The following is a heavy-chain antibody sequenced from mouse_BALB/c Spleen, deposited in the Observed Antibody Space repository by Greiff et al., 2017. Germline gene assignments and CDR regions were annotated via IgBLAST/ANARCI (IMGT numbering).Heavy chain of an antibody. Sequence: VQLQQSGPELVKPGASVKMSCKASGYTFTSYVMHWVKQKPGQGLEWIGYINPYNDGTKYNEKFKGKATLTSDKSSSTAYMELSSLTSEDSAVYYCARGRGPIKDYAMDYWGQGTSVTVSS. CDR3: ARGRGPIKDYAMDY. CDR2: INPYNDGT. CDR1: GYTFTSYV. D-gene: IGHD1-1*02. J-gene: IGHJ4*01. V-gene: IGHV1-14*01.